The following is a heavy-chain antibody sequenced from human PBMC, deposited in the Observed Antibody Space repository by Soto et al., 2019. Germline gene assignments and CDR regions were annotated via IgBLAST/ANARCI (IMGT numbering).Heavy chain of an antibody. CDR3: AKVAWYLGRLFDY. J-gene: IGHJ4*02. Sequence: EVRLLESWGDLVQPGGSLRLSCAASGFIVSTHGTTWVRQVPGTRLEWVSTLSGGAGSTYYTDSVKGRYTISGDASKNTLFLQMNSLRAEDTAVYYCAKVAWYLGRLFDYWGQGTLVTVSS. CDR1: GFIVSTHG. D-gene: IGHD3-16*01. CDR2: LSGGAGST. V-gene: IGHV3-23*01.